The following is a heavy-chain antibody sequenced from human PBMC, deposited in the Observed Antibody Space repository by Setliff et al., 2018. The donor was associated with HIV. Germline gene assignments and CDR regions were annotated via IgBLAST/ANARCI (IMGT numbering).Heavy chain of an antibody. Sequence: LSLTCKVSGGSISSYYWSWFRQAPGKGLEWVGFIRGTHNGATTDYAASVKGRFTVSRDSSKSSVYLQMDSLKTEDTAVYYCGRVGGAAEPYYYFMDVWGKGTTVTVSS. CDR2: IRGTHNGATT. CDR1: GGSISSYY. D-gene: IGHD3-16*01. CDR3: GRVGGAAEPYYYFMDV. J-gene: IGHJ6*03. V-gene: IGHV3-49*01.